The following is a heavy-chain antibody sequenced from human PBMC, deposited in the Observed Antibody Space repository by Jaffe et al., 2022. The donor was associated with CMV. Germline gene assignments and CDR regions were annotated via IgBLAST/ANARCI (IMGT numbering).Heavy chain of an antibody. CDR3: ASAFYYDSSGPGSFDY. D-gene: IGHD3-22*01. Sequence: QVQLVESGGGVVQPGRSLRLSCAASGFTFSSYGMHWVRQAPGKGLEWVAVIWYDGSNKYYADSVKGRFTISRDNSKNTLYLQMNSLRAEDTAVYYCASAFYYDSSGPGSFDYWGQGTLVTVSS. CDR2: IWYDGSNK. CDR1: GFTFSSYG. V-gene: IGHV3-33*08. J-gene: IGHJ4*02.